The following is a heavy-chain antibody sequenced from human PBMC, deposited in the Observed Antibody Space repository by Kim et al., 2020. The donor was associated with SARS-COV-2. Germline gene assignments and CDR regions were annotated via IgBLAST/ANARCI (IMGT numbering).Heavy chain of an antibody. CDR2: IDTRRGAS. Sequence: ASVKVSCTASGYSFTDYFLHWVRQAPGRGLEWMGRIDTRRGASHYAQKFQGRVTLTRDASINTAFLELTTLRSDDAAVYFCARLDCITLPCYQGMDVWGQGTTVIVSS. CDR1: GYSFTDYF. V-gene: IGHV1-2*06. J-gene: IGHJ6*02. D-gene: IGHD2-21*01. CDR3: ARLDCITLPCYQGMDV.